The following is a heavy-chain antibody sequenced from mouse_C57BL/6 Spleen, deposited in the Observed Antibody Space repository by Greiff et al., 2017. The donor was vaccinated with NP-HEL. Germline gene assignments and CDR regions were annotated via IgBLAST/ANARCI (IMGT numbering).Heavy chain of an antibody. V-gene: IGHV1-26*01. Sequence: VQLQQSGPELVKPGASVKISCKASGYTFTDYYMNWVKQSHGKSLEWIGDINPNNGGTSYNQKFKGKATLTVDKSSSTAYMELRSLTSEDSAVYYCARWGYYYGSSYYAMDYWGQGTSVTVSS. CDR1: GYTFTDYY. D-gene: IGHD1-1*01. CDR2: INPNNGGT. CDR3: ARWGYYYGSSYYAMDY. J-gene: IGHJ4*01.